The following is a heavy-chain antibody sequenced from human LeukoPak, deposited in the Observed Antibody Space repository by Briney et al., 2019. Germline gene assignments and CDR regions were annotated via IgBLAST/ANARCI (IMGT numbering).Heavy chain of an antibody. CDR3: ARGLFLSGYLDAFDI. V-gene: IGHV3-53*01. D-gene: IGHD3-22*01. J-gene: IGHJ3*02. CDR1: GFTFRNAG. CDR2: IYNDGRT. Sequence: GGSLRLSCTASGFTFRNAGMNWVRQAPGKGLEWVSLIYNDGRTYYADSVKGRCTISRDNSKNTLYLQMNSLRVEDTAVYYCARGLFLSGYLDAFDIWGQGTVVTVSS.